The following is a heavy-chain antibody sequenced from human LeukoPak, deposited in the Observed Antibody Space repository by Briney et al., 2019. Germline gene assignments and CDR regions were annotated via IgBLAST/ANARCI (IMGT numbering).Heavy chain of an antibody. CDR3: VRDSARLGELSLYGSYYFDY. J-gene: IGHJ4*02. Sequence: GGSQRLSCAASGFTFSDYYMSWIRQAPGKGLEWISYISSSGSTIYYADSVKGRFTISRDNAKNSLYLQMNSLRAEDTAVYYCVRDSARLGELSLYGSYYFDYWGQGTLVTVSS. CDR1: GFTFSDYY. V-gene: IGHV3-11*01. D-gene: IGHD3-16*02. CDR2: ISSSGSTI.